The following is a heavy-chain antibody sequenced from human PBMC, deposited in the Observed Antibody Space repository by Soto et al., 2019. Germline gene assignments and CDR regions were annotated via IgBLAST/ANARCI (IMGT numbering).Heavy chain of an antibody. Sequence: ASVKVSCKASGYTFTSYGISWVRQAPGQGLEWMGWISAYNGNTNYAQRLQGRVTMTTDTSTSTAYMELRSLRSDDTAVYYCARVRSSGWYLDYWGQGTLVTVSS. D-gene: IGHD6-19*01. CDR2: ISAYNGNT. J-gene: IGHJ4*02. CDR1: GYTFTSYG. V-gene: IGHV1-18*01. CDR3: ARVRSSGWYLDY.